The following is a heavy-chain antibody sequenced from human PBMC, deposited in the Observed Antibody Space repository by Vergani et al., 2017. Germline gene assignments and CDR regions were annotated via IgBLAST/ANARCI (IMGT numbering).Heavy chain of an antibody. CDR1: GFTFSSYE. CDR3: ARGSSVTTYVGNWFDP. CDR2: ISSSGSTI. Sequence: EVQLLESGGGLVQPGGSLRLSCAASGFTFSSYEMNWVRQAPGKGLEWVSYISSSGSTIYYADSVKGRFTISRDNAKNSLYLQMNSLRAEDTAVYYCARGSSVTTYVGNWFDPWGQGTLVTVSS. D-gene: IGHD4-17*01. J-gene: IGHJ5*02. V-gene: IGHV3-48*03.